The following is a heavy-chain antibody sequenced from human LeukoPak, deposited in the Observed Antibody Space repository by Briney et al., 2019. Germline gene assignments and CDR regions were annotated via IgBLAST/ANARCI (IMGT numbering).Heavy chain of an antibody. Sequence: GSLRLSCAASGFTFSSYTMSWVRQAPGKGLEWVSTITTSDGNTYYADSVKGRFTVSRDNSKNTVYLQMSSLRVDDTAVYYCAKAASSSWPSYYYGMDVWGQGTTVTVSS. V-gene: IGHV3-23*01. J-gene: IGHJ6*02. CDR1: GFTFSSYT. CDR2: ITTSDGNT. CDR3: AKAASSSWPSYYYGMDV. D-gene: IGHD6-13*01.